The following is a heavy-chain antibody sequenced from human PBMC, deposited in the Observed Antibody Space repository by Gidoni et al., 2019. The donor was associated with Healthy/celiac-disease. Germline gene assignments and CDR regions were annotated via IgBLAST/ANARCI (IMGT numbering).Heavy chain of an antibody. Sequence: QVQLQQWGAGLLKPSETLSLTCAVYGGSFSGYYWSWTRQPPGRGLEWIGEINHSGSTNYNPSLKSRVTISVDTSKNQFSLKLSSVTAADTAVYYCARKGGSYYDFWSGYSAPYYFDYWGQGTLVTVSS. D-gene: IGHD3-3*01. CDR3: ARKGGSYYDFWSGYSAPYYFDY. J-gene: IGHJ4*02. CDR2: INHSGST. V-gene: IGHV4-34*01. CDR1: GGSFSGYY.